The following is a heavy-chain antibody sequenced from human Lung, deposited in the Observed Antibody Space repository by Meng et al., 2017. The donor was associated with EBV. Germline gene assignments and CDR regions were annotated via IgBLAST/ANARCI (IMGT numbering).Heavy chain of an antibody. J-gene: IGHJ4*02. CDR2: IYYSGST. CDR1: GGSISSSNW. CDR3: ARARSIAAAVIDY. V-gene: IGHV4-4*02. Sequence: QVEVQESGPGLVKPSGTLSLTCAVSGGSISSSNWWSWVRQPPGKGLEWIGYIYYSGSTNYNPSLKSRVTISVDKSKNQFSLKLSSVTAADTAVYYCARARSIAAAVIDYWGQGTLVTVSS. D-gene: IGHD6-13*01.